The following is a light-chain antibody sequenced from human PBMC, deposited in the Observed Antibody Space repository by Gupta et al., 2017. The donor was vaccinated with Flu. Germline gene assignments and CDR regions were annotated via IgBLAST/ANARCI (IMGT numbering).Light chain of an antibody. CDR1: ALPKQY. J-gene: IGLJ2*01. CDR3: QSADSSASRV. V-gene: IGLV3-25*02. Sequence: SYELTQPSSVSVSPGQTARTICSGDALPKQYAYWYQQKPGQAPLLVIYKDTERPSGIPERFSGSSSGTTVTLTISGVQAEDEADYHCQSADSSASRVFGGGTKLTVL. CDR2: KDT.